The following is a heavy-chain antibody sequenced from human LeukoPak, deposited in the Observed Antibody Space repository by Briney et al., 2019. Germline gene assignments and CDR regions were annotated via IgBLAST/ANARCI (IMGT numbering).Heavy chain of an antibody. Sequence: WASVKVSCKASGYTFIDYYIHWVRQAPGQGLEWLGWINPNSGGTNYAQKVQGRVNLIRETSINTANMELSRLTSDDTALYYCARSGSRGRSYDDAFDIWGQGTMVTVSS. V-gene: IGHV1-2*02. D-gene: IGHD3-16*01. CDR3: ARSGSRGRSYDDAFDI. CDR2: INPNSGGT. J-gene: IGHJ3*02. CDR1: GYTFIDYY.